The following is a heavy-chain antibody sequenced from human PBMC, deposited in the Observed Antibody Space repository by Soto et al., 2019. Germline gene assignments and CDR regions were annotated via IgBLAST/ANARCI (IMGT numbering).Heavy chain of an antibody. Sequence: GESLKISCKGSGYSFTSYWIGWVRQMPGKGLEWMGIIYPGDSDTRYSPSFQGQVTISADKSISTAYLQWSSLKASDTAMYYCAPQDCGSTSCYNHMDVCGQATQVTV. CDR1: GYSFTSYW. V-gene: IGHV5-51*01. CDR2: IYPGDSDT. J-gene: IGHJ6*02. D-gene: IGHD2-2*01. CDR3: APQDCGSTSCYNHMDV.